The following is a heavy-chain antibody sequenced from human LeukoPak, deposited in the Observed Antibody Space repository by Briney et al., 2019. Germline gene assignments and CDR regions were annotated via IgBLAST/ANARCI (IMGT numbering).Heavy chain of an antibody. CDR3: ARDLIVSNYGDYYYGMDV. D-gene: IGHD4-11*01. CDR1: GFTFSGYS. Sequence: GGSLRLSCAASGFTFSGYSMNWVRQAPGKGLEWVSYISSSSSTIYYADSVKGRFTISRDNAKNSLYLQMNSLRDEDTAVYYCARDLIVSNYGDYYYGMDVWGQGTTVTVSS. J-gene: IGHJ6*02. V-gene: IGHV3-48*02. CDR2: ISSSSSTI.